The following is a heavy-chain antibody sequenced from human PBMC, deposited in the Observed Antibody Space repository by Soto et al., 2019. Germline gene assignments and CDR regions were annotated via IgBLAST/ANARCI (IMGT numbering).Heavy chain of an antibody. Sequence: QVQLQESGPGLVKPSQTLSLTCTVSGGSISSGAFYLTWIRQHPGKGLEWIGYIYYSGSTYYNPSLKSRVTISVDTSKHQFALKLTSVTAADTAVYYCARGYYDILTGYPYFDYWGQGTLVTVSS. J-gene: IGHJ4*02. D-gene: IGHD3-9*01. CDR3: ARGYYDILTGYPYFDY. CDR1: GGSISSGAFY. V-gene: IGHV4-31*03. CDR2: IYYSGST.